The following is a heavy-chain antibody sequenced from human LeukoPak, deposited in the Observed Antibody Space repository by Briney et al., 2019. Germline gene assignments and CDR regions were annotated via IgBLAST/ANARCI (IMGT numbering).Heavy chain of an antibody. CDR3: ASGLTGGGAY. V-gene: IGHV3-48*02. Sequence: PGGSLRLSCAASGFSFSTHSMNWVRQAPGKGLEGVACISDDSTTIYYADSVKGRFTISRDSAKNSLYLQMNSLRDEDTAVYYCASGLTGGGAYWGQGTLVTVSS. D-gene: IGHD2-8*02. CDR2: ISDDSTTI. CDR1: GFSFSTHS. J-gene: IGHJ4*02.